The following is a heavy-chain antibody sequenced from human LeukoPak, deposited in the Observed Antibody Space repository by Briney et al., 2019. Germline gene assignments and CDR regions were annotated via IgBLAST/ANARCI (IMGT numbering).Heavy chain of an antibody. Sequence: SQTLSLTCTVSGGSISSGGYYWNWIRQPAGKGLEWIGRIQTSGSTNYNPSLNSRVTISVDTSENQFSLELRSVTAADAAVYYCARVPLGGDYGGWFDPWGQGTLVTVSS. J-gene: IGHJ5*02. D-gene: IGHD4-17*01. CDR3: ARVPLGGDYGGWFDP. V-gene: IGHV4-61*02. CDR2: IQTSGST. CDR1: GGSISSGGYY.